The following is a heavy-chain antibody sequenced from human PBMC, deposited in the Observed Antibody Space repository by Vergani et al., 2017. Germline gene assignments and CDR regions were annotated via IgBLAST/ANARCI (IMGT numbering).Heavy chain of an antibody. Sequence: EVQLVESGGGLVKPGGSLRLSCAASGFTFSRYSMNWVRQAPGKGLEWVSSISSSSSYIYYADSVKGRFTISRDNAKNSLYLQMNSLRAEDTAVYYCARDKVGATTGCLQHWGQGTLVTVSS. CDR3: ARDKVGATTGCLQH. J-gene: IGHJ1*01. V-gene: IGHV3-21*01. CDR1: GFTFSRYS. D-gene: IGHD1-26*01. CDR2: ISSSSSYI.